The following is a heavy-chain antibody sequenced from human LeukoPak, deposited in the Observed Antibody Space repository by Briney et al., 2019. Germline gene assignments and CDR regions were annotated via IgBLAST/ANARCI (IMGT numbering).Heavy chain of an antibody. CDR3: ALIPGGSWAFDF. CDR2: INPNSGDT. CDR1: QYTFSVYH. D-gene: IGHD6-13*01. Sequence: GSVKVSCTASQYTFSVYHIHWVRLAPGQGLEWMEWINPNSGDTNYAQKFQGRVTITRDTSISTVYMEVNSLKFDDTAVYYWALIPGGSWAFDFWGQGTLVTVSS. J-gene: IGHJ4*02. V-gene: IGHV1-2*02.